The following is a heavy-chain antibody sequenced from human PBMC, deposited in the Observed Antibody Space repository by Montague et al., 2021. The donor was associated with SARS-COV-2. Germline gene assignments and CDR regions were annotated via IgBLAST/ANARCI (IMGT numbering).Heavy chain of an antibody. CDR2: INHSGST. D-gene: IGHD6-6*01. Sequence: SETLSLTCAVYGGSFSGYYWCWIRHPPGKGQEWIGEINHSGSTNYNPSLKSRVTISVDTSKNQFSLKLNSVTAADTAVYYCARSGWAQLVRARYYYYYGMDVWGQGTTVTVSS. J-gene: IGHJ6*02. CDR3: ARSGWAQLVRARYYYYYGMDV. V-gene: IGHV4-34*01. CDR1: GGSFSGYY.